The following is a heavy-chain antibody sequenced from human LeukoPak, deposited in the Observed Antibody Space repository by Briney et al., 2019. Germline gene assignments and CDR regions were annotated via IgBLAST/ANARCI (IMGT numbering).Heavy chain of an antibody. CDR3: ARGKWQQLARRAPLGAFDI. J-gene: IGHJ3*02. Sequence: ASVKVSCKASGYTFTSYDINWVRQATGQGLEWMGWMNPNSGNTGYAQKFQGRVTITRNTSISTAYMELSSLRSEDTAVYYCARGKWQQLARRAPLGAFDIWGQGTMVTVSS. D-gene: IGHD6-13*01. V-gene: IGHV1-8*03. CDR1: GYTFTSYD. CDR2: MNPNSGNT.